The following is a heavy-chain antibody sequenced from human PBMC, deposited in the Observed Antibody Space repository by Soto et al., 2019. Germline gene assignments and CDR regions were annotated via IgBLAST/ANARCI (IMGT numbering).Heavy chain of an antibody. D-gene: IGHD5-12*01. CDR2: IYYSGST. Sequence: SETLCLTCTVSGGSISSYYWSWIRQPPGKGLEWIGYIYYSGSTYYNPSLKSRVTISVDTSKNQFSLKLSSVTAADTAVYYCARGVAMKQYYFDYWGQGTLVTVSS. CDR1: GGSISSYY. CDR3: ARGVAMKQYYFDY. J-gene: IGHJ4*02. V-gene: IGHV4-59*08.